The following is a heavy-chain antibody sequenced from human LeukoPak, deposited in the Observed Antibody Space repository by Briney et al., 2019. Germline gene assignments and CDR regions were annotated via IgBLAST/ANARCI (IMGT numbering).Heavy chain of an antibody. J-gene: IGHJ3*02. V-gene: IGHV3-21*01. CDR2: ISSSSSYI. CDR1: GFTFSNYA. D-gene: IGHD1-26*01. Sequence: GGSLRLSCAASGFTFSNYATSWVRQAPGKGLEWVSSISSSSSYIYYADSVKGRFTIPRDNAKNSLYLQMNSLRAEDTAVYYCARDKWAFGAYGAFDIWGQGTMVTVSS. CDR3: ARDKWAFGAYGAFDI.